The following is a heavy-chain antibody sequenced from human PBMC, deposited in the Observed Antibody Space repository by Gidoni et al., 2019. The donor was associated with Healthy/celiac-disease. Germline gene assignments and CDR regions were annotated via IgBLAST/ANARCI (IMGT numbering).Heavy chain of an antibody. V-gene: IGHV3-33*01. CDR1: GFTFSSYG. J-gene: IGHJ4*02. D-gene: IGHD3-22*01. CDR2: IWYDGSNK. CDR3: ARDGRGDSSGPSDY. Sequence: QVQLVESGGGVVQPGRSLRLSCAASGFTFSSYGMHWVRQAPGKGLEWVAVIWYDGSNKYYADSVKGRFTISRDNSKNTLYLQMNSLRAEDTAVYYCARDGRGDSSGPSDYWGQGTLVTVSS.